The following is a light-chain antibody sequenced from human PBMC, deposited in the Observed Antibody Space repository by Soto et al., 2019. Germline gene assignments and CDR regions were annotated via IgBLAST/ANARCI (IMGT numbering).Light chain of an antibody. CDR2: KTS. CDR1: LDIIEY. CDR3: LQYLRYPET. Sequence: QMNNSPATLPASIVDRVTITCLVSLDIIEYLDWYQQKPGKAPKLLIYKTSTLKSWVPSRFSGSGSGTEFTLTISSLQSEDFATYYCLQYLRYPETFGQGTKVDIK. J-gene: IGKJ1*01. V-gene: IGKV1-6*01.